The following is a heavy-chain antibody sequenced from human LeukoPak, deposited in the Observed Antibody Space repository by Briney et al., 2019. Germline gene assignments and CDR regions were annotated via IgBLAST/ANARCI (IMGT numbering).Heavy chain of an antibody. CDR3: ARGAHYDSSGYFGY. J-gene: IGHJ4*02. CDR2: ISAYNGNT. V-gene: IGHV1-18*01. CDR1: GYTFTSYG. Sequence: GASVKVSCKASGYTFTSYGISWVRQAPGQGLEWMGWISAYNGNTNYAQKLQGRVTMTTDTSMSTAYMELRSLRSDDTAVYYCARGAHYDSSGYFGYWGQGTLVTVSS. D-gene: IGHD3-22*01.